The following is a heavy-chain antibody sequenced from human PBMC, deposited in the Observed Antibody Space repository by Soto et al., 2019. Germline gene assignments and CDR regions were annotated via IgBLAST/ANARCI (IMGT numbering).Heavy chain of an antibody. D-gene: IGHD3-16*01. V-gene: IGHV1-8*02. CDR3: ARSHLIGGQSLAY. J-gene: IGHJ4*02. CDR1: GYTFTSYE. Sequence: GASVKVSCKASGYTFTSYEINWVRQATGQGLEWMAWMNPNSGDGAYAQRFQGRVTMTTNTSINTAYMELTSLTSEDTAVYYCARSHLIGGQSLAYWGQGIPVTVSS. CDR2: MNPNSGDG.